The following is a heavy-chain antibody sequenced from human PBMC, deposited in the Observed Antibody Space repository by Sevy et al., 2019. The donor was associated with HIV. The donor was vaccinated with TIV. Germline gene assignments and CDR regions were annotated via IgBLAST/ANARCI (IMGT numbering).Heavy chain of an antibody. CDR1: GFTFSYAW. D-gene: IGHD2-8*02. CDR3: TTDPIIVLLVTDGMDV. CDR2: IMSKSDGGTT. J-gene: IGHJ6*02. Sequence: GGSLILSCVASGFTFSYAWMSWVRQAPGKGLEWVGRIMSKSDGGTTDYAAPVKGRFTISRDDSKNTLYLQMNSLKIEDTAIYYCTTDPIIVLLVTDGMDVWGQGTTVTVSS. V-gene: IGHV3-15*01.